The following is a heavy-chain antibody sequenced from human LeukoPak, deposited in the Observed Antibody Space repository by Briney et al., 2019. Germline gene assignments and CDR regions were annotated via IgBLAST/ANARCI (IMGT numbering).Heavy chain of an antibody. CDR2: INPNSGGT. V-gene: IGHV1-2*06. CDR1: GYTLTDYY. D-gene: IGHD3-22*01. Sequence: ASVKVSCKASGYTLTDYYMHWVRQAPGQGLEWMGRINPNSGGTNYAQKFQGRVTMTRDTSISTVYMELSRLRSDDTAGYYCARVGYYESSGYYECWGQGTLVTVSS. J-gene: IGHJ4*02. CDR3: ARVGYYESSGYYEC.